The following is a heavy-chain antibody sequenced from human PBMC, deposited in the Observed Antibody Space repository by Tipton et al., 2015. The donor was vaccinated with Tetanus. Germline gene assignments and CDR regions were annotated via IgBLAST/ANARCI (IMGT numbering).Heavy chain of an antibody. CDR2: IWYDGSNK. CDR1: GFTFSSYG. D-gene: IGHD6-19*01. J-gene: IGHJ4*02. CDR3: AKVSRIAVAAPFDY. Sequence: SLRLSCAASGFTFSSYGMHWVRQAPGKGLEWVAVIWYDGSNKYYADPVKGRFTISRDNAKNSLYLQMNSLRAEDTALYYCAKVSRIAVAAPFDYWGQGTLVTVSS. V-gene: IGHV3-33*03.